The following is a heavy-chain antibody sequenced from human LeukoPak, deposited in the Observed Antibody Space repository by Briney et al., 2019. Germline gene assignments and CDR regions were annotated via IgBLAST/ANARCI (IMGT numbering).Heavy chain of an antibody. V-gene: IGHV3-21*01. J-gene: IGHJ5*02. CDR3: AREGCSSTSCYRWFDP. D-gene: IGHD2-2*01. CDR1: GFTFSSYS. Sequence: GGSLRLSCAASGFTFSSYSMNWVRQAPGKGLEWVSSISSSSSYLYYADSVKGRFTISRDNAKNSLYLQMNSLRAEDTAVYYCAREGCSSTSCYRWFDPWGQGTLVTVSS. CDR2: ISSSSSYL.